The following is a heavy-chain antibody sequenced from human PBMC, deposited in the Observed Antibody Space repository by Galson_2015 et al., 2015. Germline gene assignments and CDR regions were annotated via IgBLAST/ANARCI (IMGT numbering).Heavy chain of an antibody. CDR3: AKNLRIKIAAPEY. Sequence: SLRLSCAASGFTCGSYGMHWVRQAPGTGLEWVAVISYDGNNKYYADSVKGRFTISRDNSKNTLYLQMNSLRAEDTAVYYCAKNLRIKIAAPEYWGQGTVVTVSS. V-gene: IGHV3-30*18. CDR1: GFTCGSYG. CDR2: ISYDGNNK. D-gene: IGHD2-15*01. J-gene: IGHJ4*02.